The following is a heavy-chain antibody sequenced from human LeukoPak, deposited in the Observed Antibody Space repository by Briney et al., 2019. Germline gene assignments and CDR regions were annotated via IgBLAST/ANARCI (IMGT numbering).Heavy chain of an antibody. CDR1: GGSIGSSSYY. CDR3: AREKGRSFDY. Sequence: SETLSLTCTVSGGSIGSSSYYWGWIRQPPGKGLEWIGNIYYSGSTYYNPSLKSRVTISVDRSKNQFSLKLSSVTAADTAVYYCAREKGRSFDYWGREPWSPSPQ. D-gene: IGHD3-3*01. V-gene: IGHV4-39*07. CDR2: IYYSGST. J-gene: IGHJ4*02.